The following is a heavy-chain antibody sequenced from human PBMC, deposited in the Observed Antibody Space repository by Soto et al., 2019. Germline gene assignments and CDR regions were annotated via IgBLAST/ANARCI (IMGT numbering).Heavy chain of an antibody. CDR2: IRGSGGST. V-gene: IGHV3-23*01. CDR3: AKEVELVKYDDVWGSYRPQWGYFYY. CDR1: GFTFSIYS. J-gene: IGHJ4*02. Sequence: EVQLLESGGGLVQPGGYLRLSCAASGFTFSIYSLSWVRQAPGKGLEWVSAIRGSGGSTYYADSVKGRFTISRDNSKNTLYLQMNSLRAEVKAVYYCAKEVELVKYDDVWGSYRPQWGYFYYWGQGTLVTVSS. D-gene: IGHD3-16*02.